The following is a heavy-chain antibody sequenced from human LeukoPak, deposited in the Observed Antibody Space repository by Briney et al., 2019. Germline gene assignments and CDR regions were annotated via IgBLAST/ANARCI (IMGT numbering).Heavy chain of an antibody. CDR2: INPNSGGT. Sequence: ASVRVSCKASGYTFTGYYMHWVRQAPGQGLEWMGWINPNSGGTNYAQKFQGRVTMTRDTSIRTAYMELSRLRSDDTAVYYCARAAMVTIGGDYWGQGTLVTVSS. D-gene: IGHD5-24*01. V-gene: IGHV1-2*02. J-gene: IGHJ4*02. CDR1: GYTFTGYY. CDR3: ARAAMVTIGGDY.